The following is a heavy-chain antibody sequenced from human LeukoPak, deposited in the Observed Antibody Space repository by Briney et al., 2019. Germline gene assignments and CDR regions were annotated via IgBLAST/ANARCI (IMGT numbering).Heavy chain of an antibody. V-gene: IGHV3-21*01. Sequence: GESLRLSCAASGFTFSSYSMNWVRQAPQTGLDLVSSISSNTSYIYYSDSVKSRFTISRDNAKNSLYMQMNRLRADATALYYCATSSPSDYWGQGTLVTVS. CDR3: ATSSPSDY. J-gene: IGHJ4*02. CDR1: GFTFSSYS. CDR2: ISSNTSYI.